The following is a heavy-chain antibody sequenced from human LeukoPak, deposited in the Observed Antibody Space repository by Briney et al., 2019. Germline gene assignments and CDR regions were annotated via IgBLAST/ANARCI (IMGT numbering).Heavy chain of an antibody. Sequence: ASVKVSCKASGYTFTGYYMHWVRQAPGQGLEWMGRINPNSGGTNYAQKFQGRVTMTRDTSTSTVYMELSSLRSEDTAVYYCARDRLGEDIVVVPAAPSLLFDYWGQGTLVTVSS. V-gene: IGHV1-2*06. CDR2: INPNSGGT. J-gene: IGHJ4*02. CDR3: ARDRLGEDIVVVPAAPSLLFDY. D-gene: IGHD2-2*01. CDR1: GYTFTGYY.